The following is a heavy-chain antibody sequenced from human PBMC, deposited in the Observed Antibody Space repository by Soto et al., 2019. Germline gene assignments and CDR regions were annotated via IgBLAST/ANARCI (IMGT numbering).Heavy chain of an antibody. CDR1: GFTLGDYG. Sequence: GGSLRLSCTPSGFTLGDYGMSWFRQAPGKGLEWVGFIRSKANGGETQYAASVQGRFTISRDESKKIAYLEINSLKTEDTAVYYCARARDGYHYFLDYWGQGTLVTVSS. CDR2: IRSKANGGET. D-gene: IGHD5-12*01. V-gene: IGHV3-49*03. J-gene: IGHJ4*01. CDR3: ARARDGYHYFLDY.